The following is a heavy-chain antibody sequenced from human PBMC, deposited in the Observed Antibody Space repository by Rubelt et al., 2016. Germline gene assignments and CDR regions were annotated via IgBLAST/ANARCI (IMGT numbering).Heavy chain of an antibody. V-gene: IGHV3-23*04. Sequence: EVQLVESGGGLVKPGGSLRLSCAASGFTFSSYSMNWVRQAPGKGLEWVSAISGSGGSTYYEDSVKGRFTISRDNSKNTLYLQMNSLRAEDTAVYYCARDSVRVRIFGVVHYYYALDVWGQGTTVTVSS. J-gene: IGHJ6*02. CDR3: ARDSVRVRIFGVVHYYYALDV. D-gene: IGHD3-3*02. CDR1: GFTFSSYS. CDR2: ISGSGGST.